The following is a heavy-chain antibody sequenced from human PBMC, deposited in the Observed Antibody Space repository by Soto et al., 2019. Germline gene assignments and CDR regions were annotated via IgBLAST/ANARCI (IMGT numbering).Heavy chain of an antibody. J-gene: IGHJ4*02. V-gene: IGHV4-59*08. D-gene: IGHD5-12*01. CDR3: ARHGHIVAFDY. Sequence: PSETLSLTCTVSGGSISSYYWSWIRQPPGKGLEWIGYIYYSGSTNYNPSLKSRVTISVDTSKNQFSLKLSSVTAADTAVYYCARHGHIVAFDYWGQGTLVTVSS. CDR2: IYYSGST. CDR1: GGSISSYY.